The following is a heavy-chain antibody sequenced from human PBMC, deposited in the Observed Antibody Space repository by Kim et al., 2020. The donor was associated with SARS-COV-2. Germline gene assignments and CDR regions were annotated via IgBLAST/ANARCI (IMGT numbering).Heavy chain of an antibody. CDR3: ARDAPTYCSSTSCDDAFDI. V-gene: IGHV3-11*06. D-gene: IGHD2-2*01. Sequence: GRLTISRDNAKNSLYLQMNSLRAEDTAVYYCARDAPTYCSSTSCDDAFDIWGQGTMVTVSS. J-gene: IGHJ3*02.